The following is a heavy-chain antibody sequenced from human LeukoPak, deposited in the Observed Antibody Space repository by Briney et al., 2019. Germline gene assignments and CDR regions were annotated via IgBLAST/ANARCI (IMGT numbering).Heavy chain of an antibody. J-gene: IGHJ6*03. CDR3: ARLMTVVPAAYYYYYMDV. V-gene: IGHV4-61*02. D-gene: IGHD2-2*01. CDR1: GGSISSGSYY. Sequence: PSETLSLTCTVSGGSISSGSYYWSWIRQPAGKGLEWIGRIYTSGSTNYNPSLKSRVTISVDTSKNQFSLKLSSVTAADTAVYYCARLMTVVPAAYYYYYMDVWGKGTTVTVSS. CDR2: IYTSGST.